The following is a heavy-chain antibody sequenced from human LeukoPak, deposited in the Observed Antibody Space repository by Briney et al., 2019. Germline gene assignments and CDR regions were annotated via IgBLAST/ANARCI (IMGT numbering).Heavy chain of an antibody. J-gene: IGHJ4*02. V-gene: IGHV1-2*02. D-gene: IGHD4-23*01. Sequence: ASVKVSCKASGYTFTGYYMHWVRQAPGQGLEWMGWINPNSGGTNYAQKFQGRVTMTRDTSISTAYMELSRLRSDDTAVYYCARDRGRVVTHNFDYWGQGTLVTVSS. CDR2: INPNSGGT. CDR1: GYTFTGYY. CDR3: ARDRGRVVTHNFDY.